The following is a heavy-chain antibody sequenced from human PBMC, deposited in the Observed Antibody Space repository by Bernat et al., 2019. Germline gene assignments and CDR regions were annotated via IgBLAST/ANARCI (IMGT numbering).Heavy chain of an antibody. Sequence: EVQVLESGGGLVQPGGSLRLSCAASGFTFSSYAMSWVRQAPGKGLEWVSAIGGSGGSTYYADSVKGRFTISRDNSKKTLNLQMNSLRAEDTAAYYCAKAKYYDILTGYDAFDIWGQGTMVTVSS. V-gene: IGHV3-23*01. CDR3: AKAKYYDILTGYDAFDI. J-gene: IGHJ3*02. CDR2: IGGSGGST. CDR1: GFTFSSYA. D-gene: IGHD3-9*01.